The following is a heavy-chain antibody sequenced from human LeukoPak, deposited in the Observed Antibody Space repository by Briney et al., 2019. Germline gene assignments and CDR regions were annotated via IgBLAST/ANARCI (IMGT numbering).Heavy chain of an antibody. Sequence: SETLSLICTFWVGSISSYYWSWIRQPAGRGREWIGRIYTSWSTNFNPSLTSRVTNSVDTPKNQFSLKLSSVTAADTAVYYCARDTYKYGSGSYRLDYWGQGTLVTVSS. D-gene: IGHD3-10*01. V-gene: IGHV4-4*07. CDR1: VGSISSYY. J-gene: IGHJ4*02. CDR2: IYTSWST. CDR3: ARDTYKYGSGSYRLDY.